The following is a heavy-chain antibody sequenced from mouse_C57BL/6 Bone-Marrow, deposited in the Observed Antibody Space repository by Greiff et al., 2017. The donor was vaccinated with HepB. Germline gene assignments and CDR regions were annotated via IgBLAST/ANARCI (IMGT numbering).Heavy chain of an antibody. V-gene: IGHV5-12*01. J-gene: IGHJ2*01. D-gene: IGHD1-1*01. Sequence: EVQLQESGGGLVQPGGSLKLSCAASGFTFSDYYMYWVRQTPEKRLEWVAYISNGGGSTYYPDTVKGRFTISRDNAKNTLYLQMSRLKSEDTAMYYCARGYYGSRRYYFDYWGQGTTLTVSS. CDR2: ISNGGGST. CDR3: ARGYYGSRRYYFDY. CDR1: GFTFSDYY.